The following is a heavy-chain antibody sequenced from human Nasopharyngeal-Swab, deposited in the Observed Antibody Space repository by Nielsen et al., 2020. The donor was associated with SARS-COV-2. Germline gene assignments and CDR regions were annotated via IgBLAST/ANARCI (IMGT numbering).Heavy chain of an antibody. CDR1: GYTFTGYY. D-gene: IGHD2-15*01. Sequence: ASVKVSCKASGYTFTGYYMHWVRQAPGQGLEWMGRINPNSGGTNYAQKFQGRVTMTRDMSISTAYMELSRLRSDDTAVYYCARLYCSGGSCYSSGGDDYWGQGTLVTVSS. CDR2: INPNSGGT. CDR3: ARLYCSGGSCYSSGGDDY. V-gene: IGHV1-2*06. J-gene: IGHJ4*02.